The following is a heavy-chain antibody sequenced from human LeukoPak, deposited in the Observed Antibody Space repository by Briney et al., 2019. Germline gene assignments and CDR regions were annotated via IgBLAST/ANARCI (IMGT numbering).Heavy chain of an antibody. D-gene: IGHD3-22*01. CDR2: IYRSGTT. Sequence: SETLSLTCGVSGDSSSSGSFAWSWIRQPPGKGLEWIGYIYRSGTTHYNPSLKSRVTISADRSKNQFSLRLSSMTAADTAVYYCARANYYYDSSSYYYNCYFDSWGQGALVTVSS. CDR3: ARANYYYDSSSYYYNCYFDS. J-gene: IGHJ4*02. V-gene: IGHV4-30-2*01. CDR1: GDSSSSGSFA.